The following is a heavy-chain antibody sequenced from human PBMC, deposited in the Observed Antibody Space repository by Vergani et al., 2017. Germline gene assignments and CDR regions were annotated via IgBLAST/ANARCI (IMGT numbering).Heavy chain of an antibody. V-gene: IGHV4-39*07. J-gene: IGHJ4*02. CDR2: IYYSGST. Sequence: QLQLQESGPGLVKPSETLSLTCTVSGGSISSSSYYWGWIRQPPGKGLEWIGSIYYSGSTNYNPSLKSRVTISVDTSKNQFSLKLSSVTAADTAVYYCARTTMVRGSRFDYWGQGTLVTVSS. D-gene: IGHD3-10*01. CDR1: GGSISSSSYY. CDR3: ARTTMVRGSRFDY.